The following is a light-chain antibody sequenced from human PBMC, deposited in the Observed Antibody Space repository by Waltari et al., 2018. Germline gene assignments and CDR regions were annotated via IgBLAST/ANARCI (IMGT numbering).Light chain of an antibody. V-gene: IGKV2-28*01. CDR2: LSF. J-gene: IGKJ1*01. Sequence: DIVMTQSPLSLPVTPGEPASISCRSSESLVHSNRYSYLDWYLQKPGQSPQLLIYLSFNRASGVPDRFIGSGSGTDFTLKISRVEAEDVGIYYCMQALETWTFGQGTKVEI. CDR3: MQALETWT. CDR1: ESLVHSNRYSY.